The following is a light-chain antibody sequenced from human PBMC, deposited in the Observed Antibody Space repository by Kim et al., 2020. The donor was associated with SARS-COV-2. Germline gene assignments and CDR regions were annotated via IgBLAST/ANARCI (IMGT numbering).Light chain of an antibody. CDR2: GAS. V-gene: IGKV3-20*01. CDR1: QSVSGDY. CDR3: QQYGTSPYT. Sequence: EIVMTQSPGTLSLSPGERVTLSCRASQSVSGDYVAWFQQKAGQAPRVLIYGASIRATGIPDRFSGSGYGTDFTLTISKLEPEDFVVYYCQQYGTSPYTFGQGTKLEI. J-gene: IGKJ2*01.